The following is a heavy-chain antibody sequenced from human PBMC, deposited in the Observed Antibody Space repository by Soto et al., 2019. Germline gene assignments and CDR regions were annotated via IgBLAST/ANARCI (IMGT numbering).Heavy chain of an antibody. CDR2: IYWNDDK. J-gene: IGHJ5*02. D-gene: IGHD2-15*01. CDR3: AHSPVVVVAATPLNWFDP. Sequence: KESGPTLVKPTQTLTLTCTFSGFSLSTSGVGVGWIRQPPGKALEWLALIYWNDDKRYSPSLKSRLTITKDTSKNQVVLTMTNMDPVDTATYYCAHSPVVVVAATPLNWFDPWGQGTLVTVSS. CDR1: GFSLSTSGVG. V-gene: IGHV2-5*01.